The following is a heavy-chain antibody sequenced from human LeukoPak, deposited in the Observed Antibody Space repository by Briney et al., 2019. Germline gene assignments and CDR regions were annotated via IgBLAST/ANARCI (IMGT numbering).Heavy chain of an antibody. CDR1: GFTFSSYA. CDR3: ARYQALNGYPFGDAFDI. CDR2: ISYDGSNK. J-gene: IGHJ3*02. V-gene: IGHV3-30*04. Sequence: GGSLRLSCAASGFTFSSYAMHWVRQAPGKGLEWVSVISYDGSNKYYADSVKGRFTISRDNSKNTLYLQMNSLRAEDTAVYYCARYQALNGYPFGDAFDIWGQGTMVTVSS. D-gene: IGHD3-9*01.